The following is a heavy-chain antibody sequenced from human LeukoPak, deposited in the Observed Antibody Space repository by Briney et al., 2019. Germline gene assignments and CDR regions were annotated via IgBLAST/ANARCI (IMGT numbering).Heavy chain of an antibody. CDR2: IYTGGTP. CDR3: TRAVGTPRYFYYYMDV. V-gene: IGHV3-53*01. CDR1: GFTVSSDY. D-gene: IGHD7-27*01. Sequence: AGGSLRLSCAASGFTVSSDYMAWVRQAPGKGLEWVSVIYTGGTPYYADSVRGRFVISRDNSKNLVYLQINSLRVDDTAVYYCTRAVGTPRYFYYYMDVWGKGTTVIVSS. J-gene: IGHJ6*03.